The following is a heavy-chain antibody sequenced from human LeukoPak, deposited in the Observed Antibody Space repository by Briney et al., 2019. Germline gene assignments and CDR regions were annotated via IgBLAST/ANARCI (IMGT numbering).Heavy chain of an antibody. CDR1: GFAFSSYS. Sequence: GGSLRLSCAASGFAFSSYSMNWVRQAPGKGLEWVSYISSSSSTIYYADSVKGRFTISRDNSKNTLYLQMNSLRAEDTAVYYCARGVVVPAAMGAPQFDLWGRGTLVTVSS. J-gene: IGHJ2*01. D-gene: IGHD2-2*01. CDR3: ARGVVVPAAMGAPQFDL. CDR2: ISSSSSTI. V-gene: IGHV3-48*01.